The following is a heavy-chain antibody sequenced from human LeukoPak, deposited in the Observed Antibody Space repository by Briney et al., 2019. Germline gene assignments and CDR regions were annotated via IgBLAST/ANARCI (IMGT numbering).Heavy chain of an antibody. Sequence: SETLSLTCTVSGGSISSYYWSWIRQPPGKGLEWIGYTYYGGSTNYNPSLKGRVTISRDTSKNQFSLKLTSVTAADTAVYYCARQQTYSSGWYYFDYWRRETLVTVSS. CDR2: TYYGGST. D-gene: IGHD6-19*01. J-gene: IGHJ4*02. V-gene: IGHV4-59*08. CDR1: GGSISSYY. CDR3: ARQQTYSSGWYYFDY.